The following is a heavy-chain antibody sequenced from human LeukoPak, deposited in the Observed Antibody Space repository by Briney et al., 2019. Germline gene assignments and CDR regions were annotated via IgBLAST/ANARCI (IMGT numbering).Heavy chain of an antibody. V-gene: IGHV3-7*01. CDR3: ARDRGANYYYYMDV. Sequence: LPGGSLRLSCAASGFTFSSYWMSWVRQAPGKGLEWVANIKQDGSEKYYVDSVKGRFTISRDNSKNTLYLQMNSLKAEDTAVYYCARDRGANYYYYMDVWGQGSPVTVSS. D-gene: IGHD5-12*01. CDR1: GFTFSSYW. CDR2: IKQDGSEK. J-gene: IGHJ6*02.